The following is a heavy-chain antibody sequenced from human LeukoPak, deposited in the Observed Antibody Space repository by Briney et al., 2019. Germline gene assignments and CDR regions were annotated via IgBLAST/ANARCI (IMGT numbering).Heavy chain of an antibody. V-gene: IGHV4-34*01. D-gene: IGHD2-21*02. CDR1: GGSFSGYY. CDR3: ARGGTECGGDCYRWFDP. J-gene: IGHJ5*02. Sequence: KPSETLSLTCAVYGGSFSGYYWSWIRQPPGKGLEWIGEINHSGSTNYNPSLKSRVTISVDTSKNQFSLKLSSVTAADTAVYYCARGGTECGGDCYRWFDPWGQGTLVTVSS. CDR2: INHSGST.